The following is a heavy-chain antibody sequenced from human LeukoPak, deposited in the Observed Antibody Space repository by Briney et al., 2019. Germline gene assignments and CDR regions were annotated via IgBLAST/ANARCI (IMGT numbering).Heavy chain of an antibody. D-gene: IGHD3-10*01. CDR3: AKLDGAGSYWFDGIYYFDS. CDR2: VLANGGST. J-gene: IGHJ4*02. V-gene: IGHV3-23*01. CDR1: GFTFSSYA. Sequence: PGGSLRLSCAASGFTFSSYAMSWVRQAPGKGLEWVSTVLANGGSTYYADSVKGRFTIFRDNSENTLSPQMNSLRAGDTAVYDCAKLDGAGSYWFDGIYYFDSWGQGTLVTVSS.